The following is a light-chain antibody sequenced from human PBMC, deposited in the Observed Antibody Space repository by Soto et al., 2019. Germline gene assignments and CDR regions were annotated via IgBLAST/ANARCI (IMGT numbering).Light chain of an antibody. CDR2: DKN. CDR3: QSYDSSLSGSPV. J-gene: IGLJ1*01. Sequence: QSVLTQPPSVSGAPGQRVTISCTGTSSNIGAGYDVHWYQQLPGTAPKLLIYDKNNRPSGVPDRFSGSKSGTSASLAITGLQAEDEADYYCQSYDSSLSGSPVFGTGTKLTVL. CDR1: SSNIGAGYD. V-gene: IGLV1-40*01.